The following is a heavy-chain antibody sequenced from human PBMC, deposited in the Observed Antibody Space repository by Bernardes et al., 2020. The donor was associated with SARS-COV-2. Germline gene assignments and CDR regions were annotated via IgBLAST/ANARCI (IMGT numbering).Heavy chain of an antibody. D-gene: IGHD6-19*01. J-gene: IGHJ6*02. V-gene: IGHV3-11*06. CDR2: INTISSYT. Sequence: GGSLRLSCAASGFAFSDYYMSWIRQAPGKGQEWVSYINTISSYTNYADSVMGRFTISRDNVKNSLYLQMNSPRAEDTGVYYCAKDQRRSSGFYGMDVWGQGTTVTVSS. CDR3: AKDQRRSSGFYGMDV. CDR1: GFAFSDYY.